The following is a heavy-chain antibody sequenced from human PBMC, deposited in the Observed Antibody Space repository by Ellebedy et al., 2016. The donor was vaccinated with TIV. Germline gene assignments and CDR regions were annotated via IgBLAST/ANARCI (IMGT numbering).Heavy chain of an antibody. CDR3: SKHTIFGVPGYYFDY. CDR1: GFTFGDYA. V-gene: IGHV3-49*03. J-gene: IGHJ4*02. D-gene: IGHD3-3*01. Sequence: GGSLRLSCTASGFTFGDYAMSWFRQAPGKGLEWVGFIRSKAYGGTTEYAASVKGRFTISRDDSKSIAYLQMNSLKTEDTAVYYCSKHTIFGVPGYYFDYWGQGTLVTVSS. CDR2: IRSKAYGGTT.